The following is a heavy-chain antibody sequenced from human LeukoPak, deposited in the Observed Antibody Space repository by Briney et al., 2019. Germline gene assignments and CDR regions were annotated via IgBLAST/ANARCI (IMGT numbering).Heavy chain of an antibody. J-gene: IGHJ6*03. Sequence: GGSLRLSCAASGFTFSSYSMHWVRQAPGKGLEWVAVIFSNGGDKYYADSVRGRSTISRDISKNTLSLQMNSLRAEDTAVYYCARWESYYYGSGSSAACYMDVPGKGTTFTVSS. CDR2: IFSNGGDK. V-gene: IGHV3-30*04. CDR3: ARWESYYYGSGSSAACYMDV. D-gene: IGHD3-10*01. CDR1: GFTFSSYS.